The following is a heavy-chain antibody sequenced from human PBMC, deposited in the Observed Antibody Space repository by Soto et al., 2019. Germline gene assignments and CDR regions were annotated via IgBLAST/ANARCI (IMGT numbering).Heavy chain of an antibody. CDR3: ARGLVVAATRGPLDY. CDR2: ISSSAYTI. D-gene: IGHD2-15*01. CDR1: GFRFGDYY. Sequence: QVQLVESGGGLVKPGGSLRLSCAASGFRFGDYYMSWIRQAPGKGLEWVSYISSSAYTIYYAASVEGRFTISRDNAKNSLFLQMISLRADDTAVYYCARGLVVAATRGPLDYWGPGILVPVSS. J-gene: IGHJ4*02. V-gene: IGHV3-11*01.